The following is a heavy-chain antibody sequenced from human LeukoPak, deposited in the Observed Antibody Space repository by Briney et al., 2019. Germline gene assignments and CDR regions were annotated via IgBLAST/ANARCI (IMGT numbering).Heavy chain of an antibody. Sequence: PSETLSLTCTVSGGSISSGGYYGSWFRQPPGKGLEWIGYTYHSGSTYYNPSLKSRVTISVDRSTNQFSLKLSSVTAADTAVYYCARALVPAAALNDANWFDPWGQGTLVTVSS. CDR1: GGSISSGGYY. CDR3: ARALVPAAALNDANWFDP. V-gene: IGHV4-30-2*01. J-gene: IGHJ5*02. CDR2: TYHSGST. D-gene: IGHD2-2*01.